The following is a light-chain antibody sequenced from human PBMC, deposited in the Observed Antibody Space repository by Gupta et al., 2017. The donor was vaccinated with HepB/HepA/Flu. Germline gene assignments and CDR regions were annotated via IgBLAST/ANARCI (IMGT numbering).Light chain of an antibody. V-gene: IGLV4-69*01. CDR1: SRHTNYA. CDR2: LNSDGSH. Sequence: QLVLTQSPSASASLGASVKLTCTLSSRHTNYAIAWHQQQPEKGPRFLMKLNSDGSHNKADGIPDRFSGSSSGAERYLTISRLQSEDEADYYCQTWGTGIHVFGGGTKLTVL. J-gene: IGLJ2*01. CDR3: QTWGTGIHV.